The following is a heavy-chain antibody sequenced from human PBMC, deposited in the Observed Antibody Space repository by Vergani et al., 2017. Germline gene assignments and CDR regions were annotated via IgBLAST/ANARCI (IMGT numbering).Heavy chain of an antibody. CDR3: AEGTA. Sequence: QVKLQESGPGLVKPSETLSLTCTVSGASVNSYYWSWIRQPPGKGLEWMGYVSFRGDTLYDPSVKGRMTISLNTSSNQFSLYLTSVTAADTAVYYCAEGTAWGQGTLVTVSS. CDR1: GASVNSYY. CDR2: VSFRGDT. V-gene: IGHV4-59*02. D-gene: IGHD1-14*01. J-gene: IGHJ5*02.